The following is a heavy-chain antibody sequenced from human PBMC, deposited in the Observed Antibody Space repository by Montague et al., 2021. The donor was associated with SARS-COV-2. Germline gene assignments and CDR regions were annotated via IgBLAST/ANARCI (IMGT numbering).Heavy chain of an antibody. CDR3: AKLGGGSYLHYFEY. CDR1: GFTFRNYA. V-gene: IGHV3-23*01. J-gene: IGHJ4*02. CDR2: ISGNGDPDTT. Sequence: SLRLSCATSGFTFRNYAMTWVRQAPGKGLKWVSTISGNGDPDTTYYADSVKGRFTISRDISKNTLYLQMNSLRAEDTAVYYCAKLGGGSYLHYFEYWGQGTLVTVSS. D-gene: IGHD1-26*01.